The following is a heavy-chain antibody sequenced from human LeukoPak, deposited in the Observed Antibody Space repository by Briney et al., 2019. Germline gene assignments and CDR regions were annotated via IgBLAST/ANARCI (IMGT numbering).Heavy chain of an antibody. J-gene: IGHJ4*02. D-gene: IGHD6-19*01. Sequence: PGGSLRLSCAASGFTFSTYWMHWVRQVPGKGLVWVSRINSDGGSTSYADSVKGRFTISRDNAKNTLYLQMNSLRAEDTAVYYCTGGVGIAVAGRGDFWGQGTLVTVSS. V-gene: IGHV3-74*01. CDR1: GFTFSTYW. CDR2: INSDGGST. CDR3: TGGVGIAVAGRGDF.